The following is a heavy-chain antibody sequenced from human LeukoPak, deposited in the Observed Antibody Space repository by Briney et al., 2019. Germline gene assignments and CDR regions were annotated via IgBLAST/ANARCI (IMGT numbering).Heavy chain of an antibody. J-gene: IGHJ4*02. CDR3: ARGDTAGWTFDY. V-gene: IGHV1-2*02. D-gene: IGHD5-18*01. Sequence: ASVKVSCKASGYTLTGYYMHWARQAPGQGLEWMGWINPNSGGTNYAQKFQGRVTMTRDTSISTAYMELSRLRSDDTAVYYCARGDTAGWTFDYWGQGTLVTVSS. CDR1: GYTLTGYY. CDR2: INPNSGGT.